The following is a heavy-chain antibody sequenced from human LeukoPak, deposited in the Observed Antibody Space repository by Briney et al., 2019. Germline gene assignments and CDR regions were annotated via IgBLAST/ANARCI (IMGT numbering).Heavy chain of an antibody. Sequence: PSETLSLTXTVSGGSISSSSYYWGWIRQPPGKGLEWIGSIYYSGSTYYNPSLKSRVTISVDTSKNQFSLKLSSVTAADTAVYYCARHYDILTGYPIDYWGPGTLVTVSS. V-gene: IGHV4-39*01. CDR2: IYYSGST. CDR3: ARHYDILTGYPIDY. CDR1: GGSISSSSYY. D-gene: IGHD3-9*01. J-gene: IGHJ4*02.